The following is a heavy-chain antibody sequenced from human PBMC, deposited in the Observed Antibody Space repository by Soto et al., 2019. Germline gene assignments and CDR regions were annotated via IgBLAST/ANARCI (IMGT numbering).Heavy chain of an antibody. Sequence: QLQLQESGPGLVKPSQTLSLTCTVSGGSINTGGCYWSWIRQQPGRGLEWIGYIYSSGTTNYNPSSESRLTLSLDTSKIQFSLRVFSVTAADTAVYYCAREAVRGKDSEAFDIWGQGTMVTVSS. J-gene: IGHJ3*02. CDR3: AREAVRGKDSEAFDI. CDR1: GGSINTGGCY. CDR2: IYSSGTT. D-gene: IGHD2-21*01. V-gene: IGHV4-31*03.